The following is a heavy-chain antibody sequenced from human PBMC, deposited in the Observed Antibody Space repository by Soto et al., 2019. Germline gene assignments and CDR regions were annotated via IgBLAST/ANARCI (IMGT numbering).Heavy chain of an antibody. Sequence: TLSLTCTVSGGSISSGGYYWSWIRQHPGKGLEWIGYIYYSGSTYYNPSLKSRVTISVDTSKNQFSLKVSSVTAADTAVYYCARTRTGVGYYGMDVWGQGTTVTVSS. V-gene: IGHV4-31*03. CDR2: IYYSGST. D-gene: IGHD7-27*01. J-gene: IGHJ6*02. CDR3: ARTRTGVGYYGMDV. CDR1: GGSISSGGYY.